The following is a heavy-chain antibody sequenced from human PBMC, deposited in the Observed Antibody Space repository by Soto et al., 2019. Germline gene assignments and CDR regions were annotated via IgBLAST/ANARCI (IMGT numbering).Heavy chain of an antibody. Sequence: PGGSLRLSCAASGFTFSSYEMNWVRQAPGKGLEWVSYISSSGSTIYYADPVKGRFTISRDNAKNSLYLQMNSLRAEDTAVYYCARGRDYGDNNWFDPWGQGTLVTVSS. CDR3: ARGRDYGDNNWFDP. J-gene: IGHJ5*02. V-gene: IGHV3-48*03. CDR2: ISSSGSTI. D-gene: IGHD4-17*01. CDR1: GFTFSSYE.